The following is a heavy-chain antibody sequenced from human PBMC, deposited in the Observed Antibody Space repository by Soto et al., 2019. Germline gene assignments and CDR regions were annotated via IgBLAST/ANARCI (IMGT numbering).Heavy chain of an antibody. CDR3: ARALNCSRTSCFDYYYSGMDV. V-gene: IGHV1-18*04. CDR1: GVRVSPYW. CDR2: ISAYNGNT. D-gene: IGHD2-2*01. Sequence: ISCTGSGVRVSPYWMGRVRQTPGQGLEWLGWISAYNGNTNYAQKLQGRVTMTTDTSTSTAYMELRSLRSDDTAVYYCARALNCSRTSCFDYYYSGMDVLGHGTTVPVSS. J-gene: IGHJ6*02.